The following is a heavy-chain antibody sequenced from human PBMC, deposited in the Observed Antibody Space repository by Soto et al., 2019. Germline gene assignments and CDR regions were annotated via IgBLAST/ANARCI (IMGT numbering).Heavy chain of an antibody. CDR1: GLAFSNYA. J-gene: IGHJ4*02. V-gene: IGHV3-23*01. Sequence: EAQLLESGGGLVQPGGSLRLSCAASGLAFSNYAMTWVRQAPGKGLEWVSIITASGYSAYYGGAVKGRFTTSRDNSRSTLYLQMNGPRADDTAVYYCAKGDLLWDPFDFWGQGTLVTVSS. D-gene: IGHD3-16*01. CDR2: ITASGYSA. CDR3: AKGDLLWDPFDF.